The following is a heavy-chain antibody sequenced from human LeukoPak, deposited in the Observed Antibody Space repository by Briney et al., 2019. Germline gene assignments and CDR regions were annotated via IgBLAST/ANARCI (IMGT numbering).Heavy chain of an antibody. D-gene: IGHD6-13*01. V-gene: IGHV3-7*01. Sequence: GGSLRLSCAVSGFTFSSYWMNWVRQAPGKGLEWVASIRQDGGEESYVDSVKGRFTISRDNTKNSLYLQMNSLRAEDTAVYYCARDGTAAGLYFDLWGQGTLVTVSS. CDR2: IRQDGGEE. CDR1: GFTFSSYW. CDR3: ARDGTAAGLYFDL. J-gene: IGHJ4*01.